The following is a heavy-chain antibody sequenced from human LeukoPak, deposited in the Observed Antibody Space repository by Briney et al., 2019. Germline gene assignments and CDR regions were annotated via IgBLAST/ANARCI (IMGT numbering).Heavy chain of an antibody. CDR1: GGSISTSNYY. CDR2: IFYSGST. V-gene: IGHV4-39*07. Sequence: PSETLSLTCTVSGGSISTSNYYWGWIRQPPGKGLEWIGNIFYSGSTYYSPSLRSRVTISLDTSRNQFSLKLSSVTAADTAVYYCARSGMTTVTTAAFDIWGQGTMVTVSS. J-gene: IGHJ3*02. D-gene: IGHD4-11*01. CDR3: ARSGMTTVTTAAFDI.